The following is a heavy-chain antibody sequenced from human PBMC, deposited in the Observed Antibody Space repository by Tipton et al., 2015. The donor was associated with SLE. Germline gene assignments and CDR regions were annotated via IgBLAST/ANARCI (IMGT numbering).Heavy chain of an antibody. CDR2: INHSGST. J-gene: IGHJ4*02. D-gene: IGHD3-10*01. CDR1: GGSFSGYY. V-gene: IGHV4-34*01. CDR3: ARVSEGMVRELDY. Sequence: TLSLTCAVYGGSFSGYYWSWIRQPPGKGLEWIGEINHSGSTNYNPSLKGRVTISVDTSKNQFSLKLSSVTAADTAVYYCARVSEGMVRELDYWGQGTLVTVSS.